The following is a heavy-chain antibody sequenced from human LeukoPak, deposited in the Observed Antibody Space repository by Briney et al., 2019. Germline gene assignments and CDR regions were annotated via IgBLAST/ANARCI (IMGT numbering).Heavy chain of an antibody. Sequence: PGGSLRLSCAASGFTFSNAWMSWVRQAPGKGLEWVGRIKSKTDGGTTDYAAPVKGRFTISRDDSKNTLYLQMNSLKTEDTAVYYCTTLGDRGQYYYYYYYMDVWGKGTTVTVSS. CDR3: TTLGDRGQYYYYYYYMDV. V-gene: IGHV3-15*01. CDR2: IKSKTDGGTT. J-gene: IGHJ6*03. CDR1: GFTFSNAW. D-gene: IGHD3-10*01.